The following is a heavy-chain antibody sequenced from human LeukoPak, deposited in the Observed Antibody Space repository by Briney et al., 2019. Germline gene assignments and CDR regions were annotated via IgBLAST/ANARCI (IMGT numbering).Heavy chain of an antibody. CDR3: AKAPVFSDYCFDY. CDR1: GFTFSSYA. V-gene: IGHV3-23*01. D-gene: IGHD2-21*02. J-gene: IGHJ4*02. Sequence: GGSLRLSCAASGFTFSSYAMSWVCQAPGKGLEWVSAISGSGGSTYYADSVKGRFTISRDNSKNTLYLQMNSLRAEDTAVYYCAKAPVFSDYCFDYWGQGTLVTVSS. CDR2: ISGSGGST.